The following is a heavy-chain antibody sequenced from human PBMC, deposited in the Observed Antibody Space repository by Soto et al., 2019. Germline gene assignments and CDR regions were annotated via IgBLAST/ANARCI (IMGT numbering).Heavy chain of an antibody. Sequence: GGSLRLSCAASGFTFDDYGMSWVRQAPGKGLEWVSGINWNGGSTGYADSVKGRFTISRDNAKNSLYLQMNSLRAEDTALYHCARIRSGYDQIYYYYYMDVWGKGTTVTVSS. V-gene: IGHV3-20*01. CDR3: ARIRSGYDQIYYYYYMDV. D-gene: IGHD5-12*01. CDR1: GFTFDDYG. J-gene: IGHJ6*03. CDR2: INWNGGST.